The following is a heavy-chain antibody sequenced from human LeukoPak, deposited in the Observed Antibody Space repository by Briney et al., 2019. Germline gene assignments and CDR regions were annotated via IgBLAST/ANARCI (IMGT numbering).Heavy chain of an antibody. J-gene: IGHJ6*03. D-gene: IGHD2-2*01. Sequence: ASVKVSCKASGYTFTSYDINWVRQATGQGLEWMGWMNPNSGNTGYAQKFQGRVTITRNTSISTAYMELSSLRSEDTAVYYCARGEGPAYYYYYMDVWGKGTTVTVSS. CDR1: GYTFTSYD. CDR3: ARGEGPAYYYYYMDV. V-gene: IGHV1-8*03. CDR2: MNPNSGNT.